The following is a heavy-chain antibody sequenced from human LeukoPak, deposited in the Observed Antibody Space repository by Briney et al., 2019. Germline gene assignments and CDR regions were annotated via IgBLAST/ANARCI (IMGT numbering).Heavy chain of an antibody. D-gene: IGHD3-10*01. CDR2: ISAYNGNT. CDR1: GYTFTSYG. CDR3: ARAFESITMVRGGQPNWFDP. J-gene: IGHJ5*02. V-gene: IGHV1-18*01. Sequence: ASVKVSCKASGYTFTSYGISWVRQAPGQGLEWMGWISAYNGNTNYAQKLQGRVTMTTDTSTSTAYMELRSLRSDDTAVYYCARAFESITMVRGGQPNWFDPWGQGTPVTVSS.